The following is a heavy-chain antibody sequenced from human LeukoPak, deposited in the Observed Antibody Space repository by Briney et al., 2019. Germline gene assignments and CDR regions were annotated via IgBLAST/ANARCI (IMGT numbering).Heavy chain of an antibody. CDR2: IRSKVYGGTP. J-gene: IGHJ4*02. CDR1: GFTFGDYA. V-gene: IGHV3-49*04. CDR3: TRDQTPYY. Sequence: GGSLRLSCTASGFTFGDYAMTWVRQAPGEGLEWVGFIRSKVYGGTPEYAASVKGRFTISRDDSKGIAYLQMNSLKTEDTAVYYCTRDQTPYYWGQGTLVTVSS.